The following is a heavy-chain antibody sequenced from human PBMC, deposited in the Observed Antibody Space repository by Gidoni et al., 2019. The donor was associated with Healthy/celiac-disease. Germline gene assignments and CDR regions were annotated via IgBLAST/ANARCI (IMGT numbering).Heavy chain of an antibody. J-gene: IGHJ4*02. V-gene: IGHV3-9*01. D-gene: IGHD3-22*01. CDR2: ISWNSGSI. CDR3: AKDMGSGYYYVALDY. CDR1: GFTFDDYA. Sequence: EVQLVESGGGLVQPGRSLRLSRAASGFTFDDYAMHWVRQAPGKGLEWVSGISWNSGSIGYADSVKGRFTISRDNAKNSLYLQMNSLRAEDTALYYCAKDMGSGYYYVALDYWGQGTLVTVSS.